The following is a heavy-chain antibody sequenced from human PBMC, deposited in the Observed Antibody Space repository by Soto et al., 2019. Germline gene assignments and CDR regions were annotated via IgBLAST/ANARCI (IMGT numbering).Heavy chain of an antibody. V-gene: IGHV3-23*01. CDR3: AKDRTLNIYYYYGMDV. D-gene: IGHD2-2*01. Sequence: GWSLRLSCAASGFTFSSYAMSWVRQAPGKGLEWVSAISGSGGSTYYADSVKGRFTISRDNSKNTLYLQMNSLRAEDTAVYYCAKDRTLNIYYYYGMDVWGQGTTVTVSS. CDR2: ISGSGGST. J-gene: IGHJ6*02. CDR1: GFTFSSYA.